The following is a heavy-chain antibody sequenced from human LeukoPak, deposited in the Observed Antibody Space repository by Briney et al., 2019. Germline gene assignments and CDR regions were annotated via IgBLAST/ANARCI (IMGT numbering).Heavy chain of an antibody. J-gene: IGHJ4*02. CDR3: ARCATPSLGGRYYSSSWYGEGDFDY. CDR2: IYYSGST. Sequence: PSETLSLTCTVSGGSISSSSYYWGWIRQPPGKGLEWIGSIYYSGSTYYNPSLKSRVTISVDTSKNQFSLKLSSVTAADTAVYYCARCATPSLGGRYYSSSWYGEGDFDYWGQGTLVTVSS. D-gene: IGHD6-13*01. V-gene: IGHV4-39*07. CDR1: GGSISSSSYY.